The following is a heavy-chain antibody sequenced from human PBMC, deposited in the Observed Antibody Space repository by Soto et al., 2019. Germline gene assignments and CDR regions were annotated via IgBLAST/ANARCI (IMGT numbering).Heavy chain of an antibody. CDR3: ARGPSCGGDCYRFDS. J-gene: IGHJ4*02. D-gene: IGHD2-21*02. CDR2: INPGGGRT. Sequence: QVQLVQSGAEVTKPGASVKLSCKASGYTFTSYYIHWVRQAPGQGLEWVAMINPGGGRTKNAQMFQSRVTLTRDTSTGTVDMELSSLTSADTAVYYCARGPSCGGDCYRFDSWGQGSLVTVSS. CDR1: GYTFTSYY. V-gene: IGHV1-46*01.